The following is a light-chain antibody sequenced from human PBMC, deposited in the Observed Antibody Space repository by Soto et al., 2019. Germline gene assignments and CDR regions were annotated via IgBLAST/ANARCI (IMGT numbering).Light chain of an antibody. Sequence: DIQLTQSPSSLSASVGDRVTITCRASQAISSYLAWYQQKPGKVPELLIYATSTLQSGAPSRFSGSGSGTDFTLTISSLQPEDVATYYCHKYNHAPIFGGGTKVEI. J-gene: IGKJ4*01. CDR1: QAISSY. CDR3: HKYNHAPI. V-gene: IGKV1-27*01. CDR2: ATS.